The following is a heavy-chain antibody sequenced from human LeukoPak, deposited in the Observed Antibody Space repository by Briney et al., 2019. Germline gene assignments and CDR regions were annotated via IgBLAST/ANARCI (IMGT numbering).Heavy chain of an antibody. CDR1: GYTFTSYD. CDR3: ARGAPGSYCSGGSCPYFDY. CDR2: VNPNSGHT. J-gene: IGHJ4*02. V-gene: IGHV1-8*01. D-gene: IGHD2-15*01. Sequence: GASVKVSCKASGYTFTSYDSNGVRQATGQGLEWMGWVNPNSGHTGYAQKFQGRVTMTRNTSISTAYMELSSLTSEDTAVYYCARGAPGSYCSGGSCPYFDYWGQGTLVSVSS.